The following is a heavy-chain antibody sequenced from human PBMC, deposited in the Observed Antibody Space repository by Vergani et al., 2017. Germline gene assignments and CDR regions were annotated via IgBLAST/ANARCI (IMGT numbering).Heavy chain of an antibody. V-gene: IGHV4-4*07. Sequence: QVQLQESGPGLVKTSETLSLTCIVSGGSISPYYWSWIRQPAGKGLEWIGRIYTSESTNYNPSLKSPVTMSVDTAKNQFSLKLSSVTAAVTALYYCAREYSSSVGFLAYWGQGTLVTVSS. CDR2: IYTSEST. CDR3: AREYSSSVGFLAY. D-gene: IGHD6-6*01. CDR1: GGSISPYY. J-gene: IGHJ4*02.